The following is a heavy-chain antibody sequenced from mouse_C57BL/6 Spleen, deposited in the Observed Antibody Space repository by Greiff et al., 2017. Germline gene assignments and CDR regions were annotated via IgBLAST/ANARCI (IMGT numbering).Heavy chain of an antibody. D-gene: IGHD1-1*02. CDR2: IAPSDSYT. Sequence: QVQLKQPGAELVMPGASVKLSCKASGYTFTSYWMHWVKPRPGQGLEWIGEIAPSDSYTNYNQKFKGKSTLTVDKSSSTAYMQLSSLTSEDSAVYYCARYGSYAMDYWGQGTSVTVSS. V-gene: IGHV1-69*01. J-gene: IGHJ4*01. CDR3: ARYGSYAMDY. CDR1: GYTFTSYW.